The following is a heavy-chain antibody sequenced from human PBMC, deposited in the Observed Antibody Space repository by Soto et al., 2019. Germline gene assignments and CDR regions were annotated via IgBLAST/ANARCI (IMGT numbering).Heavy chain of an antibody. D-gene: IGHD1-26*01. J-gene: IGHJ4*02. CDR2: IYYSGST. Sequence: QLQLQESGPGLVKPSETLSLTCTVSGGSISSSSYYWGWIRQPPGKGLEWIGSIYYSGSTYYNPTLKSRVSITADKSKNQFSLKLSTVTAADTAVYYCAGNDGQSGSLIGYWGQGTLVTVSS. V-gene: IGHV4-39*01. CDR3: AGNDGQSGSLIGY. CDR1: GGSISSSSYY.